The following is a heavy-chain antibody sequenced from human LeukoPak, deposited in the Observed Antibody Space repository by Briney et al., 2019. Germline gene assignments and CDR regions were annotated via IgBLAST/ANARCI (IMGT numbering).Heavy chain of an antibody. Sequence: ASVKVSCKASGYTFTGYYIHWVRQAPRQGLEWMGWINPNSGGTNYAQNFQGRVTMTGDMSITTAYMELTRLRSDDTAVYYCARDPQLLVRGPFDFWGQGTLVTVSS. J-gene: IGHJ4*02. V-gene: IGHV1-2*02. CDR3: ARDPQLLVRGPFDF. CDR1: GYTFTGYY. D-gene: IGHD6-13*01. CDR2: INPNSGGT.